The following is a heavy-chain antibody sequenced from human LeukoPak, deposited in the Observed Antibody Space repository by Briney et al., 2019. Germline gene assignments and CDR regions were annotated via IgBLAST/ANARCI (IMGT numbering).Heavy chain of an antibody. CDR2: IYSGGNT. V-gene: IGHV3-53*04. CDR3: ASTLWFGGTYGMDV. CDR1: GFTVSSNY. D-gene: IGHD3-10*01. Sequence: GGSLRLSCAASGFTVSSNYMNWVRHAPGKGLEWVSVIYSGGNTFYADSVKGRFTISRHISKNTLYLQMNSLRAEDAAVYYCASTLWFGGTYGMDVWGQGTTVTVSS. J-gene: IGHJ6*02.